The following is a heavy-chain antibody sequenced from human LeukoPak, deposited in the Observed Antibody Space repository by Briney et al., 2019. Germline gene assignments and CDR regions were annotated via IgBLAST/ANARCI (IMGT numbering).Heavy chain of an antibody. CDR2: IYYTKNS. D-gene: IGHD3-22*01. Sequence: SETLSLTCTVSGGSIGSGPYYWSWIRQTPGKGLEWIGTIYYTKNSYYNSSLKSRVTISIDTSKNQFSLKLNSMTAADTAIYYCARRDNSDSSGYFDHWGQGTLVTVSS. CDR1: GGSIGSGPYY. V-gene: IGHV4-39*01. J-gene: IGHJ4*02. CDR3: ARRDNSDSSGYFDH.